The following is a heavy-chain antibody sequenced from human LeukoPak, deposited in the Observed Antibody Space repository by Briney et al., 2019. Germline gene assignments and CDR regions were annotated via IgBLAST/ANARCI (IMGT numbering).Heavy chain of an antibody. J-gene: IGHJ4*02. CDR1: GFTVSNNY. CDR3: ARAFSTTAFGY. V-gene: IGHV3-66*01. CDR2: IYSGGST. Sequence: GGSLRLSCAASGFTVSNNYMSWVRQAPGKGLEWVSLIYSGGSTYYADSVKGRFTISRDNSKNTLYLQMNSLRAEDTAVYYCARAFSTTAFGYWGQGTLVTVSS. D-gene: IGHD4-17*01.